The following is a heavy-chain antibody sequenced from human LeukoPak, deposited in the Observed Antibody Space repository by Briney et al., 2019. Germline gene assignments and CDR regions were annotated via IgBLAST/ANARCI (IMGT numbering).Heavy chain of an antibody. CDR3: ARDAYGDYTSGAFDI. D-gene: IGHD4-17*01. CDR1: GYTFTGYY. Sequence: ASVRVSCKASGYTFTGYYMHWVRQAPGQGLEWMGWINPNSGGTNYAQKFQGRVTMTRDTSISTAYMELSRLRSDDTAVYYCARDAYGDYTSGAFDIWGQGTMVTVSS. J-gene: IGHJ3*02. V-gene: IGHV1-2*02. CDR2: INPNSGGT.